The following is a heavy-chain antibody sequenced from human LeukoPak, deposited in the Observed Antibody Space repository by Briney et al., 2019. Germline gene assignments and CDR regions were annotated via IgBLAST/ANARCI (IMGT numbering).Heavy chain of an antibody. CDR1: GYTFTSYG. D-gene: IGHD3-10*01. V-gene: IGHV1-18*01. CDR2: ISAYNGHT. Sequence: ASVKVSCKASGYTFTSYGISWVRQAPGQGLGWVGWISAYNGHTNYAQKFEVRVTMTTDTSTSTAYMELRSLRSDDTAVYYCARDYGSGRDNWFDPWGQGTLVTVSS. J-gene: IGHJ5*02. CDR3: ARDYGSGRDNWFDP.